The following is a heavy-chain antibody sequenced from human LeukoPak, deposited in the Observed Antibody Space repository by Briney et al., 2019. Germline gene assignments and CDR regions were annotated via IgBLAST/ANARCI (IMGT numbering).Heavy chain of an antibody. Sequence: GGSLRLSGTASGFTFGDYAMTWVRQAPGKGLEWVGFIRSKAYGGTTEYAASVKGRFTISRDDSKSTANLQMNSLETEDTAVYFCSRMIYCSGGSCSSDFGGQGTLVTVSS. CDR1: GFTFGDYA. D-gene: IGHD2-15*01. CDR2: IRSKAYGGTT. J-gene: IGHJ4*02. V-gene: IGHV3-49*04. CDR3: SRMIYCSGGSCSSDF.